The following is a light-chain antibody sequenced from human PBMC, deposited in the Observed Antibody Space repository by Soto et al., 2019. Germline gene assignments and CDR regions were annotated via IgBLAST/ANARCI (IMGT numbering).Light chain of an antibody. Sequence: EIVLTQSPGTLSLSPGERATLSCRASQSVSSSYLAWYQQKPGQAPRLLIYGASSRATGIPDRFSGSGSGTDFTLTISRLEPEDFAGYYCQQYGRSPLMYTFGQVTKLEIK. CDR3: QQYGRSPLMYT. CDR1: QSVSSSY. V-gene: IGKV3-20*01. J-gene: IGKJ2*01. CDR2: GAS.